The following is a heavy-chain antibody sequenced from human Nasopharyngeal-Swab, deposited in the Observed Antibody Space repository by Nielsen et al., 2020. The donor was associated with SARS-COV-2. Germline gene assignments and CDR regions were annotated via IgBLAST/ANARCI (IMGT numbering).Heavy chain of an antibody. CDR2: ISSSSSYI. Sequence: GRPAPGEGLEWVSAISSSSSYIYYADSVKGRFTISRDNAKNSLYLQMNSLRAEDTAVYYCARLQWLDTGIDAFDIWGQGTMVTVSS. J-gene: IGHJ3*02. D-gene: IGHD6-19*01. CDR3: ARLQWLDTGIDAFDI. V-gene: IGHV3-21*01.